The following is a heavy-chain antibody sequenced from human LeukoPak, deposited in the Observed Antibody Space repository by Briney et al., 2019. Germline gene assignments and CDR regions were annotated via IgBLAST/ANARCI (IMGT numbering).Heavy chain of an antibody. J-gene: IGHJ4*02. V-gene: IGHV3-7*01. CDR1: GFTFSSYW. D-gene: IGHD1-26*01. CDR3: AKDSVGASSPTGY. CDR2: IKQDGSEK. Sequence: PGGSLRLSCAASGFTFSSYWMSWVRQAPGKGLEWVANIKQDGSEKYYVDSVKGRFTISRDNAKNSLYLQMNSLRAEDTAVYYCAKDSVGASSPTGYWGQGTLVTVSS.